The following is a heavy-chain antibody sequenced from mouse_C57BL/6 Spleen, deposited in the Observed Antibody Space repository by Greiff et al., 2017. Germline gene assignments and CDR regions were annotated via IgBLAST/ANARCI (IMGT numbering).Heavy chain of an antibody. J-gene: IGHJ2*01. Sequence: QVQLQQPGAELARPGASVKLSCKASGYTFTSYGISWVKQRTGQGLEWIGEIYPRSGNTYYNEKFKSKATLTVDKSSSTAYMELRSLTSEDSAVYFCAGAHYNNLYFDYWGQGTTLTVSS. CDR1: GYTFTSYG. CDR2: IYPRSGNT. D-gene: IGHD2-5*01. V-gene: IGHV1-81*01. CDR3: AGAHYNNLYFDY.